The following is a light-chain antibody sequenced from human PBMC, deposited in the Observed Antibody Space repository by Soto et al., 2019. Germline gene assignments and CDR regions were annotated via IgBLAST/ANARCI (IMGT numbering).Light chain of an antibody. V-gene: IGKV3-15*01. CDR1: ESVSSN. Sequence: EIVMTQSPATLSVSPGDRVTLSCRASESVSSNLAWYQQKPGQAPRLLIYGASTRATGIPARFSGSGSGTEFTLTISGLQSEDSAVYYCHHYNNWPRTFGRGTKVEIK. CDR3: HHYNNWPRT. CDR2: GAS. J-gene: IGKJ1*01.